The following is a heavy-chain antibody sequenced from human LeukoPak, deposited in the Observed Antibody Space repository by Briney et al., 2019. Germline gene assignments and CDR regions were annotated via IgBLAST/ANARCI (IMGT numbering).Heavy chain of an antibody. CDR1: GGSISSSSYY. Sequence: SETLSLTCTVSGGSISSSSYYWGWIRQPPGKGLEWIGSIYYSGSTYYNPSLKSRVTISVDTSKNQFSLKLSSVTAADTALYYCARKDGDIWGQGTMVTVSS. D-gene: IGHD5-24*01. CDR3: ARKDGDI. V-gene: IGHV4-39*07. CDR2: IYYSGST. J-gene: IGHJ3*02.